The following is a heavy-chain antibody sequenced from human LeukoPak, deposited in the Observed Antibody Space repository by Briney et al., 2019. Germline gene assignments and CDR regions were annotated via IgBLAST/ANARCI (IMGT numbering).Heavy chain of an antibody. CDR3: ARGGARAYYMDV. CDR2: INTDGSGS. V-gene: IGHV3-74*01. CDR1: EFTFSSYW. J-gene: IGHJ6*03. D-gene: IGHD3-16*01. Sequence: PGGSLRLSCAASEFTFSSYWMHWVRQAPGKGLVWVSRINTDGSGSFYADSVKGRFTISRDNARNTLYLQMNSLRAEDTTVYYCARGGARAYYMDVWGNGTTVTVSS.